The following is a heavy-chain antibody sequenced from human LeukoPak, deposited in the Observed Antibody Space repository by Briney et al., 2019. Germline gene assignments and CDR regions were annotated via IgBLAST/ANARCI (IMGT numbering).Heavy chain of an antibody. CDR1: GGSISSYY. CDR3: ARDCSSTSCYRAFDI. D-gene: IGHD2-2*01. J-gene: IGHJ3*02. CDR2: IYYSGST. Sequence: PSETLSLTCTVSGGSISSYYWSWIRQPPGKGLEWIGYIYYSGSTNYNPSLKSRVTISVDTSKNQFSLKLSSVTAADTAVYYCARDCSSTSCYRAFDIWAQGTMVTVSS. V-gene: IGHV4-59*01.